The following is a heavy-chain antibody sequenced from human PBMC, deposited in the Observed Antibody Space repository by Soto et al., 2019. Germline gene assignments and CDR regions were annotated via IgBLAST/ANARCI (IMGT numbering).Heavy chain of an antibody. J-gene: IGHJ5*02. CDR1: GFTVSSNY. Sequence: GSLRLSCAASGFTVSSNYMSWVRQAPGKGLEWVSVIYSGGSTYYADSVKGRFTISRDNSKNTLYLQMNSLRAEDTAVYYCARVFPHYYDSSGLFDPWGQGTLVTVSS. CDR2: IYSGGST. D-gene: IGHD3-22*01. CDR3: ARVFPHYYDSSGLFDP. V-gene: IGHV3-53*01.